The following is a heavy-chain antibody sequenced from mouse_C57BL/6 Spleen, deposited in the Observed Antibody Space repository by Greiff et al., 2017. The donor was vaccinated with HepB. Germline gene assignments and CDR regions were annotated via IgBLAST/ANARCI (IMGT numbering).Heavy chain of an antibody. CDR3: ARDEGDYFDY. V-gene: IGHV1-19*01. CDR2: INPYNGGT. J-gene: IGHJ2*01. Sequence: VQLQQSGPVLVKPGASVKMSCKASGYTFTDYYMNWVKQSHGKSLEWIGVINPYNGGTSYNQKFKGKATLTVDKSSSTAYMELNSLTSEDSAVYYCARDEGDYFDYWGQGTTLTVSS. CDR1: GYTFTDYY.